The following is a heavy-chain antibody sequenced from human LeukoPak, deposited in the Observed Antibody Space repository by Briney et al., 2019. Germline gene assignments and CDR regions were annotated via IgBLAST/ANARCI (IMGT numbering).Heavy chain of an antibody. D-gene: IGHD3-10*01. V-gene: IGHV3-48*02. Sequence: GGSLRLSCAASGFTFSSYSMNWVRQAPGKGLEWVSYISSSSSTIYYADSVKGRFTISRDNAKNSLYLQMNSLRDEDTAVYYCARDQAIWFGELLPPDYWGQGTLVTVSS. CDR1: GFTFSSYS. CDR3: ARDQAIWFGELLPPDY. CDR2: ISSSSSTI. J-gene: IGHJ4*02.